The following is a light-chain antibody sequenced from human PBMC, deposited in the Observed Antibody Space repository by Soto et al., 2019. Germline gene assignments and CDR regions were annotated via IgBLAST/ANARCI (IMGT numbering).Light chain of an antibody. CDR1: QSVSSS. J-gene: IGKJ3*01. CDR2: DAS. CDR3: QQRKNWPEFT. Sequence: EIVLTQSPATLSLSPGERATLSCRASQSVSSSLVWYQQKRGQAPRLLIYDASNRDTGIAARFSGSGSGKDFALNISSLEPEDFAVYYWQQRKNWPEFTVGRGTKVDI. V-gene: IGKV3-11*01.